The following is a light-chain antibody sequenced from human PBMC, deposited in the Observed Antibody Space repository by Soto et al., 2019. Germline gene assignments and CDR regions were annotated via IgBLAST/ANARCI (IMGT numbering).Light chain of an antibody. V-gene: IGLV2-14*03. CDR1: RCDVGGYDF. Sequence: QSALTQPASVSGSPGQSITISCTGTRCDVGGYDFVSWYQQHPGKAPQLIIYDVSNRPSGVSNRFSGSKSGNTASLTISGLQAEDEADYYCGSYTTSGSVVFGGGTKVTVL. CDR2: DVS. CDR3: GSYTTSGSVV. J-gene: IGLJ2*01.